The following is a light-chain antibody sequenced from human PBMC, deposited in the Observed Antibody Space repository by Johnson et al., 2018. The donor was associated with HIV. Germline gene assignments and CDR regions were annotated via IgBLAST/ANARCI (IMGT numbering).Light chain of an antibody. CDR3: GTWDSSLSAGGV. Sequence: QLVLTQPPSVSAAPGQRVTISCSGSTSNFENYYVSWYQHLPGTAPKLLIYDNNKRPSGIPDRFSGSKSGTSATLGITGLQTGDEADYYCGTWDSSLSAGGVFGTGTKVTVL. J-gene: IGLJ1*01. CDR2: DNN. CDR1: TSNFENYY. V-gene: IGLV1-51*01.